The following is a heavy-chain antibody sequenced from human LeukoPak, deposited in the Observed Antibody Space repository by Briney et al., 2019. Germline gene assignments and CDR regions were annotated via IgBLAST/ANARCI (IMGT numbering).Heavy chain of an antibody. CDR1: GLPIADFA. CDR3: AKESGKFDY. Sequence: PGGSLRLSCVASGLPIADFAMHWVRQAPGKGLEWVSLISGDGDSTFYTDSVRGRFSISRDNSINSLYLEMNSLRTEDTAMYYCAKESGKFDYWGQGILVAVSS. J-gene: IGHJ4*02. V-gene: IGHV3-43*02. CDR2: ISGDGDST.